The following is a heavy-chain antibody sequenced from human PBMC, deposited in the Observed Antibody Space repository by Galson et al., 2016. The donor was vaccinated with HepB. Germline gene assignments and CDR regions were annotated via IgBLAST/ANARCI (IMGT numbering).Heavy chain of an antibody. D-gene: IGHD4-11*01. CDR1: GFSFSDYY. CDR2: ISSSGSAE. CDR3: ARDRSNYAGPYYGLDV. V-gene: IGHV3-11*01. Sequence: SLRLSCAASGFSFSDYYMNWIRQAPGKGLEWVSYISSSGSAEKYADSVQGRFTISRDNAKNSMYLQMNSLRVEDTAVYDCARDRSNYAGPYYGLDVWAKGPRSPSPQ. J-gene: IGHJ6*01.